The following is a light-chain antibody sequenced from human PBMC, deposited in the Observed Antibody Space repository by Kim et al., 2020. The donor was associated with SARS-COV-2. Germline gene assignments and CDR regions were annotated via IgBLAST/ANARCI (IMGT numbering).Light chain of an antibody. CDR3: QKYNAAPWT. J-gene: IGKJ1*01. CDR1: QGINNY. Sequence: DVQMTQSPSSLSASVGDRVTITCRASQGINNYLAWYQQKPGKVPKLLIYGVSTLQSGVPSRFSGSGSGTDFTLTISSLQPEDVATHYCQKYNAAPWTFGQGTKVDIK. V-gene: IGKV1-27*01. CDR2: GVS.